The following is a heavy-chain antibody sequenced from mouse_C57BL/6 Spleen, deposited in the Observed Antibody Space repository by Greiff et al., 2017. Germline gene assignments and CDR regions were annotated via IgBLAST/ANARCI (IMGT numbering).Heavy chain of an antibody. V-gene: IGHV5-17*01. J-gene: IGHJ4*01. CDR2: ISSGSSTI. Sequence: EVNVVESGGGLVKPGGSLKLSCAASGFTFSDYGMHWVRQAPEKGLEWVAYISSGSSTIYYADTVKGRFTISRDNAKNTLFLQMTSLRSEDTAMYYCANGYYDYYAMDYWGQGTSVTVSS. CDR3: ANGYYDYYAMDY. CDR1: GFTFSDYG. D-gene: IGHD2-3*01.